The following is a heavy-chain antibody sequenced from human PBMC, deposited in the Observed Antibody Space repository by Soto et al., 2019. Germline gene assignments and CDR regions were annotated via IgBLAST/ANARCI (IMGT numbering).Heavy chain of an antibody. Sequence: SGPTLVKPTQTLTLTCTFSGFSLSTSGMCVSWIRQPPGKALEWLARIDWDDDKYYSTSLKTRLTISKDTSKNQVVLTMTNMDPVDTATYYCARSITIFGVVIKHPTHDAFDIWGQGTMVTVSS. V-gene: IGHV2-70*11. D-gene: IGHD3-3*01. J-gene: IGHJ3*02. CDR3: ARSITIFGVVIKHPTHDAFDI. CDR1: GFSLSTSGMC. CDR2: IDWDDDK.